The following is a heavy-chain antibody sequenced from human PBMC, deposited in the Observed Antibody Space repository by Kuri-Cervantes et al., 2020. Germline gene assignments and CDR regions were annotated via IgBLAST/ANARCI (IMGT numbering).Heavy chain of an antibody. Sequence: GSLRLSCAVYNGSFTAYYGSWIRQPPGKGLEWIGEIDHRGSVNYNPSFRSRVTISIDTSKNQFSLKLSSVTAADTAVYYCARDSAKGYSYGYPTHKNDAFDIWGQGTMVTVSS. D-gene: IGHD5-18*01. J-gene: IGHJ3*02. V-gene: IGHV4-34*01. CDR2: IDHRGSV. CDR3: ARDSAKGYSYGYPTHKNDAFDI. CDR1: NGSFTAYY.